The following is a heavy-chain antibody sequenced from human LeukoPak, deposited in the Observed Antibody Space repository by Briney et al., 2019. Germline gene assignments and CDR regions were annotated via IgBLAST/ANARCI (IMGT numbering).Heavy chain of an antibody. CDR2: IYYTGTR. CDR3: ARQGIDAFDI. Sequence: PSETLSLTCTVSGASINNNFWTWIRQPPGKGLEWIAYIYYTGTRNYNPSLKSRVTISVDTSKNQISLRLSSVTAADTAVYYCARQGIDAFDIWGQGTLVTVSS. V-gene: IGHV4-59*08. CDR1: GASINNNF. J-gene: IGHJ3*02.